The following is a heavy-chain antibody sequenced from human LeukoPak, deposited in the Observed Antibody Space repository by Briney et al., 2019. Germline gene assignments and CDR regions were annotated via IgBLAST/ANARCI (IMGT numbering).Heavy chain of an antibody. D-gene: IGHD4-17*01. J-gene: IGHJ4*02. CDR1: GFTFGEYA. Sequence: GRSLRLSCAASGFTFGEYAMHWVRQAPGKGLEWVAVISYDGRQKFYGDSVKGRFTISRDNAKNSLYLQMNSLRAEDTAVYYCASGLTTVTAVDYWGQGTLVTVSS. CDR3: ASGLTTVTAVDY. V-gene: IGHV3-30-3*01. CDR2: ISYDGRQK.